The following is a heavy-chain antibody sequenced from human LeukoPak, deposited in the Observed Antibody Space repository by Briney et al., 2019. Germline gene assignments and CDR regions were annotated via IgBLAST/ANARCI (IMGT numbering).Heavy chain of an antibody. CDR2: MSYDGSNK. CDR1: AFTVTSYP. CDR3: AGAEGDYHPFNY. Sequence: GRSLRLSCAASAFTVTSYPMHWVRQAPGKGLEWVAVMSYDGSNKLYPDSVKGRFTISRDNSKNTLYLQMDSLRAEDTGVYYCAGAEGDYHPFNYWGQGALVTVSS. D-gene: IGHD5-12*01. V-gene: IGHV3-30-3*01. J-gene: IGHJ4*02.